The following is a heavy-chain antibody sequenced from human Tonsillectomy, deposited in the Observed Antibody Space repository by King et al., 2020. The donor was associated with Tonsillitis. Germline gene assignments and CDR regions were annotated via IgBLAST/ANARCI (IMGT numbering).Heavy chain of an antibody. CDR1: GGSFSGYY. D-gene: IGHD3-3*01. CDR2: ISHSGST. V-gene: IGHV4-34*01. Sequence: VQLQQWGAGLLKPSETLSLTCGVYGGSFSGYYWSWIRQPPGKGLEWIGEISHSGSTSYNTSLKSRVTISVDTSKHQFSLKLGSVTAADTAVYYCARGPWHYDFWSGYSYWGQGTLVTVSS. J-gene: IGHJ4*02. CDR3: ARGPWHYDFWSGYSY.